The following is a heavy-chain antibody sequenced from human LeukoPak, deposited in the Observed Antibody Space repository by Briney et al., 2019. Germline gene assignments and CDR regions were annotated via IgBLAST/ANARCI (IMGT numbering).Heavy chain of an antibody. D-gene: IGHD3-22*01. Sequence: PSETLSLTCTVSGDSISSSSLYWGWIRQPPGKGLEWIGYRHYSGSTNYNPSLKSRVTISVDTSKNQFSLKLSSVTAADTAVYYCARDPSGYFNYWGQGTLATVSS. V-gene: IGHV4-61*01. CDR2: RHYSGST. CDR3: ARDPSGYFNY. CDR1: GDSISSSSLY. J-gene: IGHJ4*02.